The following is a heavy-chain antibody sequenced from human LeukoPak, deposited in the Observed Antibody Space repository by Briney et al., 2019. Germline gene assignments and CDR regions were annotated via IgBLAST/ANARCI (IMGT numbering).Heavy chain of an antibody. J-gene: IGHJ4*02. CDR2: INQDGSDK. CDR1: AFTFSSYW. V-gene: IGHV3-7*05. D-gene: IGHD2-21*01. Sequence: VGSLRLSCAASAFTFSSYWMTWVRQAPGKGLEWVANINQDGSDKNYVDSVKGRFTISRDNAKNSLYLQMNSLRAEDTAVYYCARVYSDYWGQGTLVTVSS. CDR3: ARVYSDY.